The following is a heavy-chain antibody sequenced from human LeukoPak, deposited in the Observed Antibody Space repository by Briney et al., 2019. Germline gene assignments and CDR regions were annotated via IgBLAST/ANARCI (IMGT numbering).Heavy chain of an antibody. D-gene: IGHD3-22*01. V-gene: IGHV3-53*01. Sequence: GGSLRLSCTVSGFTVSSNSMSWVRQAPGKGLEWVSFIYSDNTHYPDSVKGRFTISRDNSKNTLYLQMNSLRAEDTAVYYCARRAGSYSHPYDYWGQGTLVTVSS. CDR1: GFTVSSNS. CDR2: IYSDNT. CDR3: ARRAGSYSHPYDY. J-gene: IGHJ4*02.